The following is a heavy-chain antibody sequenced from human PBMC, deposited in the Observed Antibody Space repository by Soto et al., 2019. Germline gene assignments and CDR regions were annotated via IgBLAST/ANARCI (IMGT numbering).Heavy chain of an antibody. D-gene: IGHD6-19*01. CDR3: ARDPGDVDSGGYDY. J-gene: IGHJ4*02. V-gene: IGHV1-18*01. Sequence: ASVKVACKGSGYTFTSYGVSRVRHAPGQGLEWMGWISAYNGNTNYAQQLQGRVTMTTDTSTSTAYMELRSLRSDDTAVYYCARDPGDVDSGGYDYWGQGTLVTVSS. CDR1: GYTFTSYG. CDR2: ISAYNGNT.